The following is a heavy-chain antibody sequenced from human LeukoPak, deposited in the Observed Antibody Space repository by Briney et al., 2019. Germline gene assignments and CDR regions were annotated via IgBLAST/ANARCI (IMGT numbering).Heavy chain of an antibody. J-gene: IGHJ6*02. D-gene: IGHD5-18*01. Sequence: SETLSLTCSVSGGSISSSSYYWGWIRQPPGKGLEWIGSIYYSGSTYYNPSLKSRVTISVDTSRNQFSLKLSSVTAADTAVYYCARRVTAIGGMDVWGQGTTVTVSS. CDR1: GGSISSSSYY. CDR3: ARRVTAIGGMDV. CDR2: IYYSGST. V-gene: IGHV4-39*01.